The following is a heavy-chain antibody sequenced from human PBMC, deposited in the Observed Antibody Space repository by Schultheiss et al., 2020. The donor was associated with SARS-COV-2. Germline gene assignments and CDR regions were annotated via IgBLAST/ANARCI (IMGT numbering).Heavy chain of an antibody. J-gene: IGHJ6*03. V-gene: IGHV3-74*01. CDR2: INSDGTTA. CDR1: GFTFNNYW. D-gene: IGHD2-15*01. CDR3: ARDGRPTYYYYYMDV. Sequence: GGSLRLSCAASGFTFNNYWMHWVRQAPGRGPVWVSRINSDGTTATYADSVKGRFTISRDNAKSTLYLQMNSLTTEDTAVYYCARDGRPTYYYYYMDVWGKGTTVTVSS.